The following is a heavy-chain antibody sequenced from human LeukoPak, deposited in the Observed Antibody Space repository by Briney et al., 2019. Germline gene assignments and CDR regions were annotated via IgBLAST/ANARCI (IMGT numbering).Heavy chain of an antibody. CDR1: GYTFTSYG. D-gene: IGHD3-3*01. J-gene: IGHJ4*02. Sequence: ASVKVSCKASGYTFTSYGISWVRQAPGQGLEWMGWISAYNGNTNYAQKLQGRVTMTTDTSTSTAYMELRSLRSDDTAVYYRARGGLYYDFWSGYYWFDYWGQGTLVTVSS. CDR3: ARGGLYYDFWSGYYWFDY. V-gene: IGHV1-18*01. CDR2: ISAYNGNT.